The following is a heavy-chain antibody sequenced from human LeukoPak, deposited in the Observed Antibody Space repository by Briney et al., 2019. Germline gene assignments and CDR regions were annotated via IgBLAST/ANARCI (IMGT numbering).Heavy chain of an antibody. D-gene: IGHD2-2*01. CDR2: ISAFDGGT. Sequence: GASEKVSCTASGYTFNAFGICWVRQGPGHSLEWMGWISAFDGGTKYVQNIHGRVSMTTETSKTTAYMERRSLTSDDTAVYYGARLARYHLLEASDIWGQGTMVTVSS. J-gene: IGHJ3*02. CDR1: GYTFNAFG. CDR3: ARLARYHLLEASDI. V-gene: IGHV1-18*01.